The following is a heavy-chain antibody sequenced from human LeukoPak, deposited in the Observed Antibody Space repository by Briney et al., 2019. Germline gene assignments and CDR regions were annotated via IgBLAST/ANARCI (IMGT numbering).Heavy chain of an antibody. Sequence: PGGSLRLSCAAPGFTFSSYAMSWVRQAPGKGLDWVSAISGSGGSTYYADSVKGRFTISRDNSKNTLYLQMNSLRAEDTAVYYCAKPGDWYSSSWYATFDYWGQGTLITVSS. D-gene: IGHD6-13*01. CDR3: AKPGDWYSSSWYATFDY. V-gene: IGHV3-23*01. J-gene: IGHJ4*02. CDR1: GFTFSSYA. CDR2: ISGSGGST.